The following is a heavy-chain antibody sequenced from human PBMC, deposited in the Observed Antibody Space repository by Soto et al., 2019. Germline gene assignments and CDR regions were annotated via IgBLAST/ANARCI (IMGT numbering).Heavy chain of an antibody. J-gene: IGHJ6*02. CDR1: GGYISNYY. D-gene: IGHD3-22*01. Sequence: ASQTLSVTYTVGGGYISNYYWSWIRQTPGKGLEWIGYIYYSGSTNYNPSLKSRVTISVDTSKNQFSLKLSSVTAADTAVYYCARDDYYDSSGYYGMDVWGQGTTVTVSS. CDR3: ARDDYYDSSGYYGMDV. V-gene: IGHV4-59*01. CDR2: IYYSGST.